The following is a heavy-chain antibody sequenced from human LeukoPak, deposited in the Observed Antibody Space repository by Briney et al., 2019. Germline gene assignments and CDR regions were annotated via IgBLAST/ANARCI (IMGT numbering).Heavy chain of an antibody. CDR2: ISFSGDNS. V-gene: IGHV3-23*01. Sequence: VKPGGSLRLSCAASGFNLRDAAMTWVRQAPGKGLEWVALISFSGDNSYYADSVKGRFSVSRDNSENTLSLQMNSLRVEDTARYYCAKDIQLSTWGLGTMVTVSS. D-gene: IGHD5-24*01. CDR3: AKDIQLST. J-gene: IGHJ3*01. CDR1: GFNLRDAA.